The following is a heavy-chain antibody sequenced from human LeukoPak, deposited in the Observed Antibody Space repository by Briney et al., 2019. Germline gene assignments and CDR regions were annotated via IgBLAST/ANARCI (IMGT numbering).Heavy chain of an antibody. CDR1: GFTFSSYS. CDR3: ARVSSGWYVPY. D-gene: IGHD6-19*01. J-gene: IGHJ4*02. CDR2: ISSSSSYI. Sequence: GGSLRLSCAASGFTFSSYSMNWVRQAPGKGLEWVSSISSSSSYIYYADSVKGRFTISRDNAKNSLYLQMNSLRAEDTAVYYCARVSSGWYVPYWGQGTLDSVSS. V-gene: IGHV3-21*01.